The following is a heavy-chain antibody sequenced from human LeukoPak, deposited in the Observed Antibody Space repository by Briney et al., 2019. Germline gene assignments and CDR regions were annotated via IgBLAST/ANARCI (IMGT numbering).Heavy chain of an antibody. J-gene: IGHJ4*02. CDR2: IYYSGST. Sequence: PSQTLSLTCTVSGGSISSGDYYWSWIRQPPGKGLEWIGYIYYSGSTYYNPSLKSRVTISVDTSKNQFSLKLSSVTAADTAVYYCARGEYSSGWSWGLGQFYIDYWGQGTLVTVSS. CDR1: GGSISSGDYY. V-gene: IGHV4-30-4*08. CDR3: ARGEYSSGWSWGLGQFYIDY. D-gene: IGHD6-19*01.